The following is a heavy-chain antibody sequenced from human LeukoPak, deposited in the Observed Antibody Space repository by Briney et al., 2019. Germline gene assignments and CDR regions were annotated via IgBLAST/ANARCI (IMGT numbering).Heavy chain of an antibody. V-gene: IGHV1-46*01. CDR3: ARGAYDSSGYYYVEGQRFDY. J-gene: IGHJ4*02. CDR1: GYTFTSYY. Sequence: ASVKVSCKASGYTFTSYYMHWVRQAPGQGLEWMGIINPSGGSTSYAQKFQGRVTMTRDMSTSTDYMELSSLRSEDTAVYYCARGAYDSSGYYYVEGQRFDYWGQGTLVTVSS. D-gene: IGHD3-22*01. CDR2: INPSGGST.